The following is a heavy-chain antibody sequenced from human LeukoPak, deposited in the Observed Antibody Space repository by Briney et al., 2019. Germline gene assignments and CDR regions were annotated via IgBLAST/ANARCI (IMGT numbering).Heavy chain of an antibody. Sequence: GGSLRLSCTTSGFIFSSHGMHWVRQAPGKGLEWAAFTRSDDSYIYYSRSVQGRFVISRDNSKSILYLQMNSLKSDDTATYFCAKGTGSYSEYHFDQWGQGALVIVSS. D-gene: IGHD1-1*01. CDR3: AKGTGSYSEYHFDQ. CDR2: TRSDDSYI. CDR1: GFIFSSHG. J-gene: IGHJ4*02. V-gene: IGHV3-30*02.